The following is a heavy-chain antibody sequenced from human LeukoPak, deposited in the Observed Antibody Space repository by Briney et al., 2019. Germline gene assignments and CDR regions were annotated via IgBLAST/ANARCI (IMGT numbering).Heavy chain of an antibody. Sequence: KPGGSLRLSCAASGFTFSSYWMSWVRQAPGKGLEWIGNIYSSGSTYYNPSLKSRVTISIDTSENQFSLKLTSVTAADTAVYYCARKREGPTTGIDYWGQGTLVTVSS. V-gene: IGHV4-4*02. J-gene: IGHJ4*02. CDR3: ARKREGPTTGIDY. CDR1: GFTFSSYW. CDR2: IYSSGST. D-gene: IGHD1-26*01.